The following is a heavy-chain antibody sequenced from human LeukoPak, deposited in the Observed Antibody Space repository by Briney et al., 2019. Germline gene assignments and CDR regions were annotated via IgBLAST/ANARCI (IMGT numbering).Heavy chain of an antibody. V-gene: IGHV3-23*01. CDR1: GFTFSSYA. CDR2: ISGSGGST. D-gene: IGHD3-3*01. J-gene: IGHJ4*02. CDR3: AKSYDFWSAIFDY. Sequence: PGGSLRLSCAASGFTFSSYAMSWVRQAPGKGLEWVSAISGSGGSTYYADSVEGRFTISRDNSKNTLYLQMNSLRAEDTAVYYCAKSYDFWSAIFDYWGQGTLVTVSS.